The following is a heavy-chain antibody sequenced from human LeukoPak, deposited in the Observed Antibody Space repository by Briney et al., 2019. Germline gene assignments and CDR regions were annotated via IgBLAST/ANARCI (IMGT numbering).Heavy chain of an antibody. Sequence: ASVKVSCKASGYTFTGYYIHWVRQAPGQGLEWMGRINPNNGGTNYAQKFQGRVTMTRDMSMSTAYMESSRLRSVDTAVYYCAGEDNSSGYRPFDIWGQGTMVTVPS. D-gene: IGHD3-22*01. CDR1: GYTFTGYY. CDR2: INPNNGGT. CDR3: AGEDNSSGYRPFDI. V-gene: IGHV1-2*06. J-gene: IGHJ3*02.